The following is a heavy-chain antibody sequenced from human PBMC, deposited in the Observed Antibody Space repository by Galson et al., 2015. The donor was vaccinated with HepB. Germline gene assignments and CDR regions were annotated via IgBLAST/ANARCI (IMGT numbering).Heavy chain of an antibody. CDR2: ISYDGSNK. D-gene: IGHD4-17*01. J-gene: IGHJ4*02. Sequence: SLRLSCAASGFTFSSYAMHWVRQAPGKGLEWVAVISYDGSNKYYADSVKGRFTISRDNSKNTLYLQMNSLRAEDTAVYYCARQHGDYVPSLDYWGQGTLVTVSS. CDR3: ARQHGDYVPSLDY. CDR1: GFTFSSYA. V-gene: IGHV3-30-3*01.